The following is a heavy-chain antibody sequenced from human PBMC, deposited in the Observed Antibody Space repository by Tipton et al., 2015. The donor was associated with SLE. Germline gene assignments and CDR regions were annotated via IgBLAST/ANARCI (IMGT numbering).Heavy chain of an antibody. CDR1: GFTFSRFG. CDR2: IWFDGSDT. J-gene: IGHJ4*02. CDR3: ARRGETQVWVPDN. V-gene: IGHV3-33*03. D-gene: IGHD5-18*01. Sequence: SLRLSCAASGFTFSRFGMHWVRQAPGKGLEWVGLIWFDGSDTFYGDSVRGRFTISRDNSKNILYLQMNSLRAGDTAVYYCARRGETQVWVPDNWGQGTLVTVSS.